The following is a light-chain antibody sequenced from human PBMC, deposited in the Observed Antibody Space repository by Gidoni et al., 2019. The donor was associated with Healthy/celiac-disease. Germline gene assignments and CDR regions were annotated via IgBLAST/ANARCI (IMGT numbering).Light chain of an antibody. CDR3: SSYTTSSTWV. V-gene: IGLV2-18*02. CDR2: EVN. J-gene: IGLJ3*02. Sequence: QSALTQPPSVSGSPGQSVTISCTGTSSDIGNYNRVSWYQQPPGTAPNLMIYEVNNRPSGVPDRFSGSKSGNTASLTISGLQAEDEADYYCSSYTTSSTWVFGGGTKLTVL. CDR1: SSDIGNYNR.